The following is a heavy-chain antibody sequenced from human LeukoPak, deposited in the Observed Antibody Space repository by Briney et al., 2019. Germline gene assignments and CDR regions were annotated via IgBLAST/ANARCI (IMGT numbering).Heavy chain of an antibody. Sequence: SETLSLTCAVYGGSFSGYYLSWIRQPPGKGLEWIGEINHSGSTNYNPSLKSRVTISVDTSKNQFSLKLSSVTAADTAVYYCAPGWPTLDYWGQGTLVTVSS. D-gene: IGHD2-15*01. J-gene: IGHJ4*02. CDR1: GGSFSGYY. CDR2: INHSGST. V-gene: IGHV4-34*01. CDR3: APGWPTLDY.